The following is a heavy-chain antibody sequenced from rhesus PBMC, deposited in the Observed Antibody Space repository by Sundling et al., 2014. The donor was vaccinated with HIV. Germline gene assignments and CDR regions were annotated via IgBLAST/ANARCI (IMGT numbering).Heavy chain of an antibody. J-gene: IGHJ6*01. V-gene: IGHV4-173*01. D-gene: IGHD1-1-1*01. CDR3: ARLYTWNSIPYALDS. CDR2: ISDRGGRT. Sequence: QVQLQESGPGLVKPSETLFLTCAVSGGSINNNYWAWIRQTPGKGLEWIGRISDRGGRTDHNPSLKNRVTISTDPSKNQFSLKLSSVTAADTAVYYCARLYTWNSIPYALDSWGQGVVVTVSS. CDR1: GGSINNNY.